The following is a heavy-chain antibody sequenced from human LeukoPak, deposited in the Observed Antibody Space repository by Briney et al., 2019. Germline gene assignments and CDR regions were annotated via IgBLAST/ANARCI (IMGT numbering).Heavy chain of an antibody. J-gene: IGHJ4*02. CDR2: ISGSGGST. Sequence: PGGSLRLSCAASGFTFDSYAMNWVRQAPEKGLQWVSAISGSGGSTYYADSVKGRFTISRDNSKNTLYLQMNSLRAEDTAVYYCAKGAGFTRQNHFDSWGQGTLVTVSS. V-gene: IGHV3-23*01. CDR1: GFTFDSYA. CDR3: AKGAGFTRQNHFDS. D-gene: IGHD3-3*01.